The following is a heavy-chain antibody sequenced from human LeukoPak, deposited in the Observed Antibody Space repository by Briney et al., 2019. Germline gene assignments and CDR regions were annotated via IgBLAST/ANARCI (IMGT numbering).Heavy chain of an antibody. CDR1: GFTFSSYE. Sequence: GGSLRLSCAASGFTFSSYELNWVRQAPGKGLEWVSYISSSGSTIYYADSVKGRFTISRDNAKNSLYLQMNSLRAEDTAVYYCAGLGITMIGGVWGKGTTVTISS. CDR3: AGLGITMIGGV. J-gene: IGHJ6*04. V-gene: IGHV3-48*03. CDR2: ISSSGSTI. D-gene: IGHD3-10*02.